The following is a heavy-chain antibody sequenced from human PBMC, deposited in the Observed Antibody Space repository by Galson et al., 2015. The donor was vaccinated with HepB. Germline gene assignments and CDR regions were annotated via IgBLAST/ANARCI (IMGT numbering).Heavy chain of an antibody. D-gene: IGHD3-10*01. CDR1: GGSISNYY. CDR3: ARGKILLWFGELLWDYYYGMDV. J-gene: IGHJ6*02. V-gene: IGHV4-59*01. Sequence: SETLSLTCSVSGGSISNYYWNWIRQPPGKGLEWIGYIYYSGSTNYNPSLKSRVTISVDTSKNQFSLKLSSVTAADTAVYYCARGKILLWFGELLWDYYYGMDVWGQGTTVTVSS. CDR2: IYYSGST.